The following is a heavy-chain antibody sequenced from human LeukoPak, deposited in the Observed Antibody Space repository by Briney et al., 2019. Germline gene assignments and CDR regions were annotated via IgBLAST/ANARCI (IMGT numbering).Heavy chain of an antibody. CDR2: IDPSDSYT. CDR3: ATGASKVTTDFANY. Sequence: GGSLRLSCAASGYSFSNYWISWVRQMPGKGLEWMGRIDPSDSYTKYSPSFEGHVTISVDKSISTAFLQWNSLKASDSAMYYCATGASKVTTDFANYWGQGTQVAVSS. V-gene: IGHV5-10-1*01. CDR1: GYSFSNYW. J-gene: IGHJ4*02. D-gene: IGHD4-17*01.